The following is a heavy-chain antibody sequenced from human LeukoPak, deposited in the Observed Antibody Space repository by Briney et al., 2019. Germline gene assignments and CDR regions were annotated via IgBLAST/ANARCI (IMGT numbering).Heavy chain of an antibody. Sequence: GGSLRLSCAASGFTFSGSAMHWVRQASGKGLEWVGRIRSKANSYATAYAASVKGRFTISRDDSKNTAYLQMNSLKTEDTAVYYCTRLVWTGGYPYFDYWGQGTLVTVSS. CDR1: GFTFSGSA. CDR3: TRLVWTGGYPYFDY. V-gene: IGHV3-73*01. CDR2: IRSKANSYAT. J-gene: IGHJ4*02. D-gene: IGHD3/OR15-3a*01.